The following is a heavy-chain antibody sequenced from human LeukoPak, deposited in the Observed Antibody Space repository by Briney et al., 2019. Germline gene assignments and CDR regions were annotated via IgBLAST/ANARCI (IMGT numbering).Heavy chain of an antibody. D-gene: IGHD3-10*01. V-gene: IGHV3-21*06. J-gene: IGHJ4*02. Sequence: GGTLRLSGAASGFTFSTFAMHWVRLSPGKGLEWVSSITGSGPYMLYADSVKHRFTISRDNTKNLLYLEMNSLRAEDTAMYFCVRDVGAVRGEVYFDYWGQGTLVTVSS. CDR1: GFTFSTFA. CDR3: VRDVGAVRGEVYFDY. CDR2: ITGSGPYM.